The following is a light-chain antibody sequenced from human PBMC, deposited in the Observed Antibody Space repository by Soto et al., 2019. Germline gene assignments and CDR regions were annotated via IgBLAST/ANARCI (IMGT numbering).Light chain of an antibody. CDR3: CSYAGSYTYV. V-gene: IGLV2-11*01. CDR1: SSDVGGYNH. J-gene: IGLJ1*01. CDR2: DVS. Sequence: QSALTQPRSVSGSPGQSVTISCTGTSSDVGGYNHVSWYQQYPGKAPKLMIYDVSKQPSGVPDRFSGSKSGNTASLTISGLQAEDEADYYCCSYAGSYTYVFGTGTKVTV.